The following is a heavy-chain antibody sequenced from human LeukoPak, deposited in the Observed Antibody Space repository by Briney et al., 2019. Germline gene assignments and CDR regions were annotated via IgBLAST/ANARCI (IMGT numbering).Heavy chain of an antibody. CDR3: AKDKYSGSYHDY. V-gene: IGHV3-53*05. CDR1: GFTVSSNY. D-gene: IGHD1-26*01. J-gene: IGHJ4*02. Sequence: PGGSLRLSCAASGFTVSSNYMSWVRQAPGKGLEWVSVIYSGGSTYYADSVKGRFTISRDNSQNTLYLQMNSLRAEDTAVYYCAKDKYSGSYHDYWGQGTLVTVSS. CDR2: IYSGGST.